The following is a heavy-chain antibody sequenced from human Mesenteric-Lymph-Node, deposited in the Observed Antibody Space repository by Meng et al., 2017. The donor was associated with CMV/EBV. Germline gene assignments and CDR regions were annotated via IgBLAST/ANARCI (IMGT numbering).Heavy chain of an antibody. D-gene: IGHD3-22*01. CDR3: ARDMYYYDSSGYFDY. CDR1: GFTCSSYG. J-gene: IGHJ4*02. Sequence: SGFTCSSYGMHWVRQAPGKGLEWVAVIWYDGSNKYYADSVKGRFTISRDNSKNTLYLQMNSLRAEDTAVYYCARDMYYYDSSGYFDYWGQGTLVTVSS. V-gene: IGHV3-33*01. CDR2: IWYDGSNK.